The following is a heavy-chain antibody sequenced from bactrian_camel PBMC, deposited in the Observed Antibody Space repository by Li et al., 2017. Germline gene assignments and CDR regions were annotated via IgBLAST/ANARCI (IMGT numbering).Heavy chain of an antibody. D-gene: IGHD3*01. V-gene: IGHV3S54*01. Sequence: HVQLVESGGGSVQAGGSLKLSCAVSGYTDSTGCMGWFRQAPGKEREAVATKFTDGGNTYYADSVKGRFTIDQDNARNTLYLQMNSLKPEDTAVYYCVAGALWSSLDYWGKGTQVTVS. CDR1: GYTDSTGC. J-gene: IGHJ7*01. CDR2: KFTDGGNT.